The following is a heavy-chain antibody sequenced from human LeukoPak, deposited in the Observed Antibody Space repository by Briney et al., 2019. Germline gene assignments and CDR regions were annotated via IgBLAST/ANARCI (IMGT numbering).Heavy chain of an antibody. CDR2: INHSGST. Sequence: PSEALSLTCAVYGGSFSGYYWSWIRQPPGKGLEWIGEINHSGSTNYNPSLKSRVTISVDTSKNQFSLKLSSVTAADTAVYYCARVGLSQVRGVLDYWGQGTLVTVSS. J-gene: IGHJ4*02. CDR1: GGSFSGYY. V-gene: IGHV4-34*01. D-gene: IGHD3-10*01. CDR3: ARVGLSQVRGVLDY.